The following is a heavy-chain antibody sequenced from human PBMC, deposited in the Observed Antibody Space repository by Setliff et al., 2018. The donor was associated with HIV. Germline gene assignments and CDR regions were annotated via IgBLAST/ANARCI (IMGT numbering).Heavy chain of an antibody. D-gene: IGHD3-22*01. CDR1: AGSITSGDYY. Sequence: PSETLSLTCTVSAGSITSGDYYWSWIRQPPGKGLEWVGYIYYSGSTYYNPSLKSRVTISVDTYNNQFSLNMNSVTAADTAVYYCARDYYHSSGYWAMAFDLWGQGTVVTVSS. V-gene: IGHV4-30-4*02. CDR3: ARDYYHSSGYWAMAFDL. CDR2: IYYSGST. J-gene: IGHJ3*01.